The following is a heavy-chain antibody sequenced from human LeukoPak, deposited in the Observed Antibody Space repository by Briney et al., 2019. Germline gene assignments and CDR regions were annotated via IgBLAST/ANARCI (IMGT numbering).Heavy chain of an antibody. CDR1: GFTFSSYA. D-gene: IGHD4-23*01. Sequence: PGGSLRLSCAASGFTFSSYAMTWVRQAPGKGLEWDSSISVNGGTTYYADSVKGRFTISRDSSKNTLYLQMNSLRAEDTAVYYCVKGGGNVRRYFEYWGQGTLVTVSS. CDR3: VKGGGNVRRYFEY. J-gene: IGHJ4*02. CDR2: ISVNGGTT. V-gene: IGHV3-23*01.